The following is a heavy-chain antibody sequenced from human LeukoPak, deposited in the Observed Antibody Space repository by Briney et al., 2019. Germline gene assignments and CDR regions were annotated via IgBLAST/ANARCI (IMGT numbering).Heavy chain of an antibody. J-gene: IGHJ4*02. D-gene: IGHD3-10*01. Sequence: GASLQISCKGSGYSFTSYWITWVRQLPGKGLEWMGRIDPSDSYTNYSPSFQGHVTISADKSISTAYLQWSSLKASDTAMYYCARAYYNSGSYYNSHWGQGTLVTVSS. CDR3: ARAYYNSGSYYNSH. V-gene: IGHV5-10-1*01. CDR1: GYSFTSYW. CDR2: IDPSDSYT.